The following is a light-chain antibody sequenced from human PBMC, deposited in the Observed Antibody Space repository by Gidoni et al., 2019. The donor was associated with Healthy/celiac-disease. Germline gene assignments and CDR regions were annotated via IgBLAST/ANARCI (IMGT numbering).Light chain of an antibody. CDR1: QSVSSNY. J-gene: IGKJ2*01. V-gene: IGKV3-20*01. Sequence: EIALTQSPGTLSLSPGERATLSCRASQSVSSNYLAWYQQKPGQAPRLLIYGASSRATGIPDRFSGSGSGTDFTLTISRLEPEDFAVYYCQQYGSSPPYTFGQXTNLEIK. CDR2: GAS. CDR3: QQYGSSPPYT.